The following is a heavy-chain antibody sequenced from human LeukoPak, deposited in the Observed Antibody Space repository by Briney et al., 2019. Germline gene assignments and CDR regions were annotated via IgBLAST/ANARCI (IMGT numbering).Heavy chain of an antibody. Sequence: GGSLRLSCAASGFTVSSNYMSWVRQAPGKGLEWVSAISGSGGSTYYADSVKGRFTISRDNSKNTLYLQMNSLRAEDTAVYYCAKDPWSITMVRGVDYWGQGTLVTVSS. J-gene: IGHJ4*02. V-gene: IGHV3-23*01. CDR3: AKDPWSITMVRGVDY. CDR2: ISGSGGST. D-gene: IGHD3-10*01. CDR1: GFTVSSNY.